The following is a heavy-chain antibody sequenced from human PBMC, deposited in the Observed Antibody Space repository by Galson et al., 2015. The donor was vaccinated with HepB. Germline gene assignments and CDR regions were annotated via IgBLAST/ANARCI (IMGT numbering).Heavy chain of an antibody. Sequence: SLRLSCAASGFTFSSYGMHWVRQAPGKGLEWVPVIWYVGRNNYYADSVKGRFTISRDNSKNTLYLQMNSLRAEDTAVYYCARESRIFGVPDYQLLPDVWGQGTTVTVSS. CDR3: ARESRIFGVPDYQLLPDV. CDR2: IWYVGRNN. J-gene: IGHJ6*02. CDR1: GFTFSSYG. V-gene: IGHV3-33*01. D-gene: IGHD3-3*02.